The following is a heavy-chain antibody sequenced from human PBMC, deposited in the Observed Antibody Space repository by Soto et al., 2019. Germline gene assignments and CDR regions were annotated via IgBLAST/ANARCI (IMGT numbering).Heavy chain of an antibody. CDR2: IIPFLGIA. J-gene: IGHJ4*02. Sequence: QVQLVQSGADVKKPGYSVKVSCKASGGPFSTYSISWGRQAPGQGLEWMGRIIPFLGIANYAQNFQGRVTITADKSTRTVYMEMSSLRSDDTAVYYCAGVATPDGDYWGQGTLVTVSS. CDR1: GGPFSTYS. D-gene: IGHD5-12*01. CDR3: AGVATPDGDY. V-gene: IGHV1-69*02.